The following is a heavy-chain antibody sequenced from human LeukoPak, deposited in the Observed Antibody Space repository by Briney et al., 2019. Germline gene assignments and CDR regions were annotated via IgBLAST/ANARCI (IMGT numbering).Heavy chain of an antibody. Sequence: GGSLRLSCAASGFTVSSNYMSWVRQAPGKGLEWVSVIYSGGSTYYADSVKGRFTISRDNSKNTLYLQMNSLRAEDTPVYYCARDGLYSSGLPPDWGQGTLVTVSS. V-gene: IGHV3-53*01. CDR1: GFTVSSNY. D-gene: IGHD6-19*01. J-gene: IGHJ4*02. CDR2: IYSGGST. CDR3: ARDGLYSSGLPPD.